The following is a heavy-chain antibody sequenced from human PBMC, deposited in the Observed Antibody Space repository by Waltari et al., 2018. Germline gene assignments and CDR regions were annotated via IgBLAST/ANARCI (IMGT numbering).Heavy chain of an antibody. CDR3: ASERSGYYMTSFYYDMDV. Sequence: EWIGSIHYTDSTSYNPSLKSRVTISVDTSKNQFSLKLSSVTAADTAVYYCASERSGYYMTSFYYDMDVWGKGTTVTVSS. V-gene: IGHV4-39*01. CDR2: IHYTDST. J-gene: IGHJ6*03. D-gene: IGHD3-3*01.